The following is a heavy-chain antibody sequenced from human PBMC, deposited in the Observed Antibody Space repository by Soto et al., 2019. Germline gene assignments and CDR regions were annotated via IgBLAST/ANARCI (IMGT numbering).Heavy chain of an antibody. D-gene: IGHD1-1*01. Sequence: PSETLSLTCTVSGDSVSSGSYYWSCIRQPPGKGLEWIGYIYYSGNTNYNPSLKSRVTISVATSKNQFSLKLNSVTAADTAVYYCASFPTDNWPLDYWGQGILVTVSS. CDR3: ASFPTDNWPLDY. V-gene: IGHV4-61*01. J-gene: IGHJ4*02. CDR2: IYYSGNT. CDR1: GDSVSSGSYY.